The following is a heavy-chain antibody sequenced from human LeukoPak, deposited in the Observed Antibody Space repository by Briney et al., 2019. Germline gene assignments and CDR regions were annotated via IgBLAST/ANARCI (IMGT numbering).Heavy chain of an antibody. D-gene: IGHD3-10*01. CDR1: GFTFDDYG. CDR2: INWNGGST. V-gene: IGHV3-20*04. CDR3: ARVYGSGSYSDPYYYYYMDV. Sequence: GGSLRLSCAASGFTFDDYGMSWVRQAPGKGLEWVSGINWNGGSTGYADSVKGRFTISRDNAKNSLYLQMNSLRAEDTALYYCARVYGSGSYSDPYYYYYMDVWGKGTTVTVSS. J-gene: IGHJ6*03.